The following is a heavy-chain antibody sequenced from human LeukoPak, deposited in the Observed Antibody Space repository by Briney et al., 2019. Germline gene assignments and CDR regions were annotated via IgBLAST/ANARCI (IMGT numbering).Heavy chain of an antibody. CDR2: ISDSGGNT. V-gene: IGHV3-11*04. J-gene: IGHJ3*02. CDR1: GLTFSDAW. Sequence: PGGSLRLSCSASGLTFSDAWMSGVPQAPGKGREWVSGISDSGGNTYYADSVKGRFTISRDNAKNSLYLQMNSLRAEDTAVYYCAKEVFTGSGAAFDIWGQGTMVTVSS. D-gene: IGHD1-14*01. CDR3: AKEVFTGSGAAFDI.